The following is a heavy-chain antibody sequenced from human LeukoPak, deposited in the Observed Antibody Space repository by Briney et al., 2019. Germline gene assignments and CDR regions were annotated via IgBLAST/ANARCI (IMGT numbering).Heavy chain of an antibody. CDR2: IYYSGST. CDR3: TVVRGAFNCFDP. V-gene: IGHV4-39*07. Sequence: PSETLSLTCTVSGGSISSSSYYWGWLGQPPGKGLEWIGSIYYSGSTYYNPSLKSRVTISVYTSKNQFSLKLSSVTAADTAVYYCTVVRGAFNCFDPWGQGTLVTVSS. D-gene: IGHD3-10*01. J-gene: IGHJ5*02. CDR1: GGSISSSSYY.